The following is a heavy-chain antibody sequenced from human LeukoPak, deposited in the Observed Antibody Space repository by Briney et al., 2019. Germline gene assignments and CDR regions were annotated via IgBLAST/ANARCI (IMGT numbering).Heavy chain of an antibody. CDR1: GFTFSSYA. CDR2: ISYDGSNK. CDR3: ARGPRWYPGPIDY. Sequence: PGGSLRLSCAASGFTFSSYAMHWVRQAPGKGLEWVAVISYDGSNKYYADSVKGRFVISRDNSKNTLYLQMNSLRAEDTAVYYCARGPRWYPGPIDYWGQGTLVTVSS. D-gene: IGHD4-23*01. J-gene: IGHJ4*02. V-gene: IGHV3-30*09.